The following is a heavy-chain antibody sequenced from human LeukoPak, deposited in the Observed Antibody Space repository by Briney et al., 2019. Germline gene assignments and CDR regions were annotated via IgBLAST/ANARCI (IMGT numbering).Heavy chain of an antibody. Sequence: SETLSLTCTVSGGSISSSSYYWGWIRQPPGKGLEWIGSIYYSGSTYYNPSLKSRVTISVDTSKNQFSLKLSSVTAADTAVYYCARECTNGVCYLVYWGQGTLVTVSS. V-gene: IGHV4-39*01. J-gene: IGHJ4*02. CDR2: IYYSGST. CDR1: GGSISSSSYY. CDR3: ARECTNGVCYLVY. D-gene: IGHD2-8*01.